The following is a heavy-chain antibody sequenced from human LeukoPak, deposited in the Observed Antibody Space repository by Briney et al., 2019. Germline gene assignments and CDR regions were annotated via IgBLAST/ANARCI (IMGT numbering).Heavy chain of an antibody. Sequence: GGSLRLSCAASGFTVSSNYMSWVRQAPGKGLEWVSVIYSGGSTYYADSVKGRFTISRDNAKNSLYLQMNSLRAEDTAVYYCARDRIAMAVAGTPLDYWGQGTLVTVSS. J-gene: IGHJ4*02. CDR1: GFTVSSNY. CDR2: IYSGGST. CDR3: ARDRIAMAVAGTPLDY. D-gene: IGHD6-19*01. V-gene: IGHV3-66*01.